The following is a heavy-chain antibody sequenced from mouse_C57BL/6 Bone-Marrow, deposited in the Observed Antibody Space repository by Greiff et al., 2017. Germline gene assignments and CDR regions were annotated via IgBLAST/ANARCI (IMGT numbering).Heavy chain of an antibody. CDR3: ARPYYSNYWYFDV. J-gene: IGHJ1*03. D-gene: IGHD2-5*01. CDR2: IYPGSGST. Sequence: VQLQQPGAELVKPGASVKMSCKASGYTFTSYWITWVKQRPGQGLEWIGDIYPGSGSTNYNEKFKGKATLTVDTASSTAYMQLSSLTSEDSAVYYCARPYYSNYWYFDVWGTGTTVTVSS. V-gene: IGHV1-55*01. CDR1: GYTFTSYW.